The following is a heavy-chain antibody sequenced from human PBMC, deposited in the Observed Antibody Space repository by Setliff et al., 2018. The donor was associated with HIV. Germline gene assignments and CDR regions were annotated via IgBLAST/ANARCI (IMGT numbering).Heavy chain of an antibody. CDR1: GYTFTGYY. V-gene: IGHV1-2*02. CDR2: INPNSGGT. J-gene: IGHJ6*02. CDR3: AREPRYIFGAYFYYGMDV. D-gene: IGHD3-9*01. Sequence: WASVKVSCKASGYTFTGYYMHWVRQAPGQGLEWMGWINPNSGGTNYAQKFQGRVTMTRDASISTAYMELSRLRSDDTAVYYCAREPRYIFGAYFYYGMDVWGQGTTVTVSS.